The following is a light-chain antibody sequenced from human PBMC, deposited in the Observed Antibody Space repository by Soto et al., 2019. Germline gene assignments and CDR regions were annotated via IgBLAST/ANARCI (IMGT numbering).Light chain of an antibody. Sequence: EIVMTQSPATLSVSPGERATLSCRASQSVSSNLAWYQQKPGQAPRLLIYGASTRATGIPARFSGSASGTDFTLTINRLEPEDFAVYYCQLYGISPHFGQGTRLEIK. CDR3: QLYGISPH. J-gene: IGKJ5*01. CDR1: QSVSSN. CDR2: GAS. V-gene: IGKV3-15*01.